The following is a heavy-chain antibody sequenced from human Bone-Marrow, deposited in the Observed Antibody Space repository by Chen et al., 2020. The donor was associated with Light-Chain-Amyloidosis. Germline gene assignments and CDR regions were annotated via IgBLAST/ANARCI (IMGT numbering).Heavy chain of an antibody. J-gene: IGHJ4*02. CDR3: VKDIEQYQLLFGLGY. D-gene: IGHD2-2*01. CDR1: GFTFDAFT. CDR2: ISWDGRST. V-gene: IGHV3-43*01. Sequence: EVQLVESGGVVVQPGGSLRLPCAASGFTFDAFTMHWVRQVPGKGLEWVSLISWDGRSTYYADSVKGRFTISRDNSKNSLYLQMNSLRTEDTALYYCVKDIEQYQLLFGLGYWGQGTLVTVSS.